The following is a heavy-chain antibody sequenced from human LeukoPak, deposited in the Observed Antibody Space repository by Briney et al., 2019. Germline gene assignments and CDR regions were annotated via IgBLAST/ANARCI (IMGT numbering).Heavy chain of an antibody. V-gene: IGHV4-59*08. CDR1: GGSISSYY. CDR2: IYYSGST. CDR3: ARHSANNWFDP. J-gene: IGHJ5*02. Sequence: PSETLSLTCTVSGGSISSYYWSWIRQPPGKGLEWIGYIYYSGSTNYNPSLKSRVTISVDTSKKQFSLKLSSVTAADTAVYYCARHSANNWFDPWGQGTLVTVSS.